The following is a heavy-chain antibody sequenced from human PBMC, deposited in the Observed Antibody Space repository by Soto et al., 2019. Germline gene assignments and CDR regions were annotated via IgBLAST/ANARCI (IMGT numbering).Heavy chain of an antibody. CDR3: ASITIFGVPADAGDYFDY. CDR2: INPNSGGT. CDR1: GYTFTGYY. V-gene: IGHV1-2*02. Sequence: QVQLVQSGAEVKKPGASVKVSCKASGYTFTGYYMHWVRQAPGQGLEWMGWINPNSGGTNYAQKLQGRVTMTRDTSISTAYMELSRLRSDDTAVYYCASITIFGVPADAGDYFDYWGQGTLVTVSS. D-gene: IGHD3-3*01. J-gene: IGHJ4*02.